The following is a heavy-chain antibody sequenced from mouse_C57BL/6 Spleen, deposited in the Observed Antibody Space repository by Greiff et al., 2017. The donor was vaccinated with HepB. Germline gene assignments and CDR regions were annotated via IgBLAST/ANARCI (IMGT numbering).Heavy chain of an antibody. D-gene: IGHD2-1*01. Sequence: EVKLVESGPGLVKPSQSLSLTCSVTGYSITSGYYWNWIRQFPGNKLEWMGYISYDGSNNYNPSLKNRISITRDTSKNQFFLKLNSVTTEDTATYYCARDTTTILDYAMDYWGQGTSVTVSS. J-gene: IGHJ4*01. V-gene: IGHV3-6*01. CDR3: ARDTTTILDYAMDY. CDR1: GYSITSGYY. CDR2: ISYDGSN.